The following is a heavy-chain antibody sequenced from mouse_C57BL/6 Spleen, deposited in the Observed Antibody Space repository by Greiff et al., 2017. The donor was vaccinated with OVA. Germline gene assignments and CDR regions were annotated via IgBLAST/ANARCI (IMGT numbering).Heavy chain of an antibody. CDR3: TRDGRYFDY. V-gene: IGHV5-9-1*02. J-gene: IGHJ2*01. CDR1: GFTFSSYA. D-gene: IGHD2-3*01. Sequence: EVKLMESGEGLVKPGGSLKLSCAASGFTFSSYAMSWVRQTPEKRLEWVAYISSGGDYIYYADTVKGRFTISRDNARNTLYLQMSSLKSEDTAMYYCTRDGRYFDYWGQGTTLTVSS. CDR2: ISSGGDYI.